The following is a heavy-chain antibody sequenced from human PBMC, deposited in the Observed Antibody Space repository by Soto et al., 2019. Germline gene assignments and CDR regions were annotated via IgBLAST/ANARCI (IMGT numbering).Heavy chain of an antibody. J-gene: IGHJ2*01. CDR3: ARVAAAGDCWYFDL. V-gene: IGHV1-69*01. CDR2: IIPIFGTA. D-gene: IGHD6-13*01. CDR1: GGTFSSYA. Sequence: QVQLVQSGAEVKKPGSSVKVSCKASGGTFSSYAISWVRQAPGQGLEWMGGIIPIFGTANYAQKFQGRVTITADESPSTAYMVLSSLSSEVTAVYYCARVAAAGDCWYFDLWGRGTLVTVSS.